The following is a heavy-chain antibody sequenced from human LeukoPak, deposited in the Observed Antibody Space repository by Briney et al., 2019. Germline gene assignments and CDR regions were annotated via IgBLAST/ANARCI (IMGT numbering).Heavy chain of an antibody. V-gene: IGHV4-59*01. J-gene: IGHJ5*02. CDR1: GGSISAYH. CDR2: IYYSGST. CDR3: ARAAFTSAAGIGGWFDP. Sequence: PSETLSLTCTVSGGSISAYHWTWIRQPPGKGLEWIGSIYYSGSTNYNPSLKSRVTISVDTTKNQFSLKLSSVTAADTAVYYCARAAFTSAAGIGGWFDPWGQGTLVTVSS. D-gene: IGHD6-13*01.